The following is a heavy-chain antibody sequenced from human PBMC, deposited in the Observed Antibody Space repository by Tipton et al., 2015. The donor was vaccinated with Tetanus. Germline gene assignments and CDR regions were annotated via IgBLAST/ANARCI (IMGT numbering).Heavy chain of an antibody. CDR1: GASVRAGDYS. CDR3: ARVANRSRRRGFDI. J-gene: IGHJ3*02. Sequence: TLSLTCTVSGASVRAGDYSWNWIRQPPGKGLEWLAYVSYSGRTNSNYFLKSRITVSQDASKNQFSLRLTSVTAADTGVYYCARVANRSRRRGFDIWGQGTMVAVSS. V-gene: IGHV4-61*08. CDR2: VSYSGRT. D-gene: IGHD2/OR15-2a*01.